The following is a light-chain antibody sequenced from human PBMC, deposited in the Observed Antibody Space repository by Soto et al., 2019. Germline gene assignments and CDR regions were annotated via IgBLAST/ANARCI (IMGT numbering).Light chain of an antibody. CDR3: QQYYLFST. CDR2: KAS. J-gene: IGKJ1*01. V-gene: IGKV1-5*03. CDR1: QSVGRC. Sequence: EIKMTLSPSTLSAYVGDRVTIACRASQSVGRCLAWYQQKPGRAPTVLIYKASTLKYGVPPRFSGSGSGTEFSLTIFSLQPDDSATCFCQQYYLFSTFGQGTKVDI.